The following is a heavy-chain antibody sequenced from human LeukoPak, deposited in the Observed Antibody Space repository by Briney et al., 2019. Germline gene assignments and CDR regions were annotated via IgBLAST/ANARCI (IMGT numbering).Heavy chain of an antibody. CDR1: GFTFSDYD. V-gene: IGHV3-30*03. Sequence: GGSLRLSCAASGFTFSDYDMQWVRQAPGKGLEWVAVISYDGTTKHYADSVKSRFTISRDNSKNTLYLQMNSLRADDTAVYYCARRAGAYSHPYDYWGQGTLVTVSS. CDR2: ISYDGTTK. D-gene: IGHD4/OR15-4a*01. CDR3: ARRAGAYSHPYDY. J-gene: IGHJ4*02.